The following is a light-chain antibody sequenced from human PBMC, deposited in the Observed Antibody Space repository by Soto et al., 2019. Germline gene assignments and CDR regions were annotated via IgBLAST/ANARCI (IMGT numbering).Light chain of an antibody. V-gene: IGKV1-5*01. CDR2: DVS. CDR3: QHYNSYWT. J-gene: IGKJ1*01. CDR1: QSISNW. Sequence: DIQMTQSPSTLSASVGDRVTITCRASQSISNWLAWYQQKPGKAPKLLMYDVSSLESGVPSRFSGSGSGTEFTLTISSLQPDDFATYYRQHYNSYWTFGQGTKVDIK.